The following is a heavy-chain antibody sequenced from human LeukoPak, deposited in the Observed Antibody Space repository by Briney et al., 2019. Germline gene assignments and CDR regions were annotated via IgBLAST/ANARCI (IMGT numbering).Heavy chain of an antibody. CDR1: GGSFSGYY. CDR2: INHSGST. Sequence: ASETLSLTCAVYGGSFSGYYWSWIRQPPGKGLEWIGEINHSGSTNYNPSLKSRVTISVDTSKNQFSLRLSSVTAADTAVYYCARRDYDYVWGAYRRYRPFDYWGQGTLVTVSS. CDR3: ARRDYDYVWGAYRRYRPFDY. D-gene: IGHD3-16*02. J-gene: IGHJ4*02. V-gene: IGHV4-34*01.